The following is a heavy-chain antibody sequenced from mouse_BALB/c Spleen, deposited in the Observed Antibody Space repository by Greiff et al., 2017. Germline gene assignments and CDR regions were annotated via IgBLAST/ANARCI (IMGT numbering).Heavy chain of an antibody. CDR1: GFTFSSYA. J-gene: IGHJ2*01. CDR3: ARALLRWYFDY. D-gene: IGHD1-2*01. V-gene: IGHV5-6-5*01. Sequence: EVMLVESGGGLVKPGGSLKLSCAASGFTFSSYAMSWVRQTPEKRLEWVASISSGGSTYYPDSVKGRFTISRDNASNILYLQMSSLRSEDTAMYYCARALLRWYFDYWGQGTTLTVSS. CDR2: ISSGGST.